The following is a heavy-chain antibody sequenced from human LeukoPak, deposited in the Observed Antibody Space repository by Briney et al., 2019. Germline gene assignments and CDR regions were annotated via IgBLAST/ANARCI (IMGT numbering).Heavy chain of an antibody. Sequence: SETLSLTCAVYGGSFSGYYWSWIRQPPGKGLEWIGNIHYSGSTSYNPSLKGRVTISVDKSKNQFSLKLSSVTAADTAVYYCARRISDYGDYRLGGDDYWGQGTLVTVSS. CDR1: GGSFSGYY. CDR2: IHYSGST. V-gene: IGHV4-34*01. CDR3: ARRISDYGDYRLGGDDY. D-gene: IGHD4-17*01. J-gene: IGHJ4*02.